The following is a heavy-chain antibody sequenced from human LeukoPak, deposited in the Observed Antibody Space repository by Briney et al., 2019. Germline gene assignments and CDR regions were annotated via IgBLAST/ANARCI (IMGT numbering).Heavy chain of an antibody. J-gene: IGHJ3*02. CDR2: ISSSGSTI. V-gene: IGHV3-48*03. CDR3: ASRWFGEDDAFDI. D-gene: IGHD3-10*01. Sequence: GGSLRLSCAASGFTFSSYEMNWVRQAPGRGLEWVSYISSSGSTIYYADSVKGRFTISRDNAKNTLYLQMNSLRAEDTAVYYCASRWFGEDDAFDIWGQGTMVTVSS. CDR1: GFTFSSYE.